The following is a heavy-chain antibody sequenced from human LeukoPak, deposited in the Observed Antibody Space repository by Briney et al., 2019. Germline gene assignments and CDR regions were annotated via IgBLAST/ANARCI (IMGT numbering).Heavy chain of an antibody. J-gene: IGHJ4*02. V-gene: IGHV3-23*01. CDR1: GFTFSTYA. D-gene: IGHD5-24*01. Sequence: GGSLRLSCAASGFTFSTYAVNWVRQAPGKGLEWVSAISSSGGTTYYADSVKGRFSISRDNSKNTLYLRMNSLSAEATAIYYSAKDRNAWPTNFDSWGQGTLVTVSA. CDR2: ISSSGGTT. CDR3: AKDRNAWPTNFDS.